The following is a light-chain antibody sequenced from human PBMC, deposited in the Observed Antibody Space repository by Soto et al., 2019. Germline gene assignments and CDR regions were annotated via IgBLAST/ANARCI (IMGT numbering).Light chain of an antibody. CDR1: QSINSW. CDR2: DAS. CDR3: QQYDNLPLT. V-gene: IGKV1-33*01. Sequence: DIQMTQSPSALSASVGDRVTITCRASQSINSWLAWYQQKSGKAPKLLIYDASNLETGVPSRFSGSGSGTDFTFTISSLQPEDIATYYCQQYDNLPLTFGGGTKVDIK. J-gene: IGKJ4*01.